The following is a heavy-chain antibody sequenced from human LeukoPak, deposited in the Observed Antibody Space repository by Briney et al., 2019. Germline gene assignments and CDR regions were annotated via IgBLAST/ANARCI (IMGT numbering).Heavy chain of an antibody. CDR3: ATDDYSYGKHYYFDY. CDR2: ISAYNGNT. J-gene: IGHJ4*02. Sequence: ASVKVSRXASGYTFTSYGISWVRRAPGQGLEWMGWISAYNGNTNYAQKLQGRVTMTTDTSTSTAYMELRSLRSDDTAVYYCATDDYSYGKHYYFDYWGQGTLVTVSS. V-gene: IGHV1-18*01. D-gene: IGHD5-18*01. CDR1: GYTFTSYG.